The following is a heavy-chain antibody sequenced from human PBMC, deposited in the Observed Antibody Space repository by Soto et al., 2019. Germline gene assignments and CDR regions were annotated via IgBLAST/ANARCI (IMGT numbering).Heavy chain of an antibody. D-gene: IGHD2-15*01. Sequence: EVHLLESGGGLVQPGGSLRLSCAASGFTFSSYAISWVRQAPGKGLEWVSVISGSGGSTYYADTVKGRFTISRDNSKNTPVPQMKKLEAQDTAANFCSKHPSGYCKSGSCGGGDYYYYGMDVWGQGTTVTVSS. CDR2: ISGSGGST. CDR3: SKHPSGYCKSGSCGGGDYYYYGMDV. J-gene: IGHJ6*02. V-gene: IGHV3-23*01. CDR1: GFTFSSYA.